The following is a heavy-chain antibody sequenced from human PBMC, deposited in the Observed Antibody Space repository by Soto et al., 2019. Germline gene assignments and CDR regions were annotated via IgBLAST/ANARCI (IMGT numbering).Heavy chain of an antibody. D-gene: IGHD3-3*01. V-gene: IGHV1-69*01. CDR3: ASTITIFGEYYYGMDV. J-gene: IGHJ6*02. CDR2: IIPIFGTA. Sequence: QVQLVQSGAEVKKPGSSVKVSCKASGGTFSSYAISWVRQAPGQGLEWMGGIIPIFGTANYAQKSQGRVTITADESTSTAYMELSSLRSEDTAVYYCASTITIFGEYYYGMDVWGQGTTVTAP. CDR1: GGTFSSYA.